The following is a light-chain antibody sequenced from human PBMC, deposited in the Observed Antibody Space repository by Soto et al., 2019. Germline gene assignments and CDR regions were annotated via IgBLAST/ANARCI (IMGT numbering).Light chain of an antibody. J-gene: IGKJ1*01. CDR1: QSVSSN. Sequence: EIVMTQSPVTLSVSPGERATLSCRASQSVSSNLAWYQQKPGQAPRLLIYGTSTRATDIPARFSGSGSGTEFTLTISSLQSEDFAVYYCQQYNNHWTFGQGTNVEIQ. V-gene: IGKV3-15*01. CDR2: GTS. CDR3: QQYNNHWT.